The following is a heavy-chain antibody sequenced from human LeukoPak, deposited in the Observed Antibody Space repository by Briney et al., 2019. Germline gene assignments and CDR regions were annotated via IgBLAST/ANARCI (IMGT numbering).Heavy chain of an antibody. J-gene: IGHJ5*02. CDR2: ISAYNGNT. CDR1: GYTFTSYG. CDR3: ARVVGPPYYGSEPAGFDP. D-gene: IGHD3-10*01. Sequence: ASVKVSCKASGYTFTSYGISWVRQAPGQGLEWMGWISAYNGNTNYAQKLQGRVTITADKSTSTAYMELSSLRSEDTAVYYCARVVGPPYYGSEPAGFDPWGQGTLVTVSS. V-gene: IGHV1-18*01.